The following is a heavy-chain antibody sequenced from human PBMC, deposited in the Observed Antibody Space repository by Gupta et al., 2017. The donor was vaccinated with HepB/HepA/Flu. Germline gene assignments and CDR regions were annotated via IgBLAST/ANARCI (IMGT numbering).Heavy chain of an antibody. D-gene: IGHD6-13*01. V-gene: IGHV4-31*03. CDR3: ARALAAPFYFDS. CDR2: IVHSGTT. Sequence: VQLQESGPGLVKSSQMLSPACSVSGGFINNADHYWTWVRQFPGKGLEWLGYIVHSGTTYYNPSLESRLTMSIDSSRVQFSLSLRFVTAADTAIYYCARALAAPFYFDSWGPGTLVAVSS. J-gene: IGHJ4*03. CDR1: GGFINNADHY.